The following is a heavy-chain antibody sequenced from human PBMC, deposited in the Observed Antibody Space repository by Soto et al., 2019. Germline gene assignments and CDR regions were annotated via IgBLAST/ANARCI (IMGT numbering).Heavy chain of an antibody. V-gene: IGHV3-30-3*01. CDR3: AREGVGSSVPPLFAL. D-gene: IGHD2-8*01. Sequence: QVQLVESGGGVVQPGRSLRLSCAASGFTFSSYAMHWVRQAPGKGLEWVAVISYDGSNKYYADSVKGRFTISRDNSKNTRYLPMNSLRAEDRAVYYCAREGVGSSVPPLFALWGRGTLVTVSS. CDR2: ISYDGSNK. J-gene: IGHJ2*01. CDR1: GFTFSSYA.